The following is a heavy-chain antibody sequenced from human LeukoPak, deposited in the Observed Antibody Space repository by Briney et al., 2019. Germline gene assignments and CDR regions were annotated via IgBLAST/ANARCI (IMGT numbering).Heavy chain of an antibody. D-gene: IGHD1-1*01. Sequence: GGSLRLSCAASGFTCSSYAMSWVRHAPGKGLEWVSAISGSGGSTYYADSVKGRFTISRDNSKNTLYLQMNSLRAEDTAVYYCAKNKDWNDEELDYWGQGTLVTVSS. J-gene: IGHJ4*02. CDR2: ISGSGGST. V-gene: IGHV3-23*01. CDR1: GFTCSSYA. CDR3: AKNKDWNDEELDY.